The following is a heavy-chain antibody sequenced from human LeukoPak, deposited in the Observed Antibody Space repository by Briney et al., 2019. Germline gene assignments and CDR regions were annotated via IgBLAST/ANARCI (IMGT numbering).Heavy chain of an antibody. V-gene: IGHV3-23*01. CDR2: IDISGGST. Sequence: GGSLRLSCAASGFSFSSHAMCWDRQAPGKGLEWVSSIDISGGSTYYADSVQGRFTISRDNSKNTLYLQMNSLRAEDTALYYCANEVRPNDYWGQGTLVTVSS. CDR3: ANEVRPNDY. J-gene: IGHJ4*02. CDR1: GFSFSSHA. D-gene: IGHD1-1*01.